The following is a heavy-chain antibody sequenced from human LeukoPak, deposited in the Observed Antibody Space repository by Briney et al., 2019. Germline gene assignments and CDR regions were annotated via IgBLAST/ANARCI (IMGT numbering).Heavy chain of an antibody. Sequence: GGSLRLSCAASGFTFSSYGMHWVRQAPGKGLEWVAVIWYDGSNKYYADSVKGRFTISRDNSKNTLYLQMNSLRAEDTAVYYCARQKVYCSSTSCPGGMDVWGQGTTVTVSS. CDR1: GFTFSSYG. D-gene: IGHD2-2*01. J-gene: IGHJ6*02. CDR2: IWYDGSNK. CDR3: ARQKVYCSSTSCPGGMDV. V-gene: IGHV3-33*01.